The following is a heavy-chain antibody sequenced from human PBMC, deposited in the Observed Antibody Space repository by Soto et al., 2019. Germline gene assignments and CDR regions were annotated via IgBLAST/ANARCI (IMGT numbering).Heavy chain of an antibody. CDR2: LSGSGYQT. D-gene: IGHD3-3*01. V-gene: IGHV3-23*01. J-gene: IGHJ4*02. CDR1: GFTFDSYA. Sequence: EVQLLESGGGLVQPGGSLRLSCATDGFTFDSYAMHWVRQAPGKGLEWVSSLSGSGYQTYYADSVKGRLTISRDRSKNTVYLQMNSLRAEDTAVYFCAKDRLTVFGVVVTFEDWGRGTLVTVVS. CDR3: AKDRLTVFGVVVTFED.